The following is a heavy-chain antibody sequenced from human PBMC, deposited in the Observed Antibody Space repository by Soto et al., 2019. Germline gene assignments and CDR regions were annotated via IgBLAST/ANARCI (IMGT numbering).Heavy chain of an antibody. Sequence: PSETLSLTCAVSGGSISSSNWWSWVRQPPGKGLEWIGEIYHSGSTNYNPSLKSRITINPDTSKNQYSLQLNSVTPEDTAVYFCARGEQYSGRIFDYWGQGTLVTVSS. CDR2: IYHSGST. D-gene: IGHD1-26*01. V-gene: IGHV4-4*02. J-gene: IGHJ4*01. CDR3: ARGEQYSGRIFDY. CDR1: GGSISSSNW.